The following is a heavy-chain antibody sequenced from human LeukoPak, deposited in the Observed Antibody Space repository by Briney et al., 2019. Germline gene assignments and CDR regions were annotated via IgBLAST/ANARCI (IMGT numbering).Heavy chain of an antibody. CDR3: AGRLWRRDGYNLSAFDI. CDR1: GGSISSYY. Sequence: PSETLSLTCTVSGGSISSYYWNRIRQPPGKGLEWIGYIYYSGRTNYNPSLKSRVTISVDTSKNQFSLKLSSVTAADTAVYYCAGRLWRRDGYNLSAFDIWGQRTMVTVSS. V-gene: IGHV4-59*01. J-gene: IGHJ3*02. CDR2: IYYSGRT. D-gene: IGHD5-24*01.